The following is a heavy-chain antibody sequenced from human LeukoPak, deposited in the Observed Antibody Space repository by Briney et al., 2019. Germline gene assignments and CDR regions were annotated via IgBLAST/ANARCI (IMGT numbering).Heavy chain of an antibody. CDR3: ARFGYSSSWSFNDY. CDR2: VSGIGGST. V-gene: IGHV3-64*01. J-gene: IGHJ4*02. Sequence: PGGSLRLSCAASGFTFSSYAMHWVRQAPGKGLEYVSAVSGIGGSTYYANSVKGRFTISRDNSKNTLYLQMGSLRAEDMAVYYCARFGYSSSWSFNDYWGQGTLVTVSS. D-gene: IGHD6-13*01. CDR1: GFTFSSYA.